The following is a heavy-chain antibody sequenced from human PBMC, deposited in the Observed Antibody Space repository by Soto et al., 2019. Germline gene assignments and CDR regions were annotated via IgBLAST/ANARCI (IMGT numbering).Heavy chain of an antibody. CDR3: ARHLRYDSIGYRAPLPYNWFGP. CDR2: IDPSDSYT. J-gene: IGHJ5*02. D-gene: IGHD3-22*01. CDR1: GYSFTSYW. Sequence: GESLKISCKGSGYSFTSYWISWVRQMPGKGLEWMGRIDPSDSYTNYSPSFQGHVTISADKSISTAYLQWSSLKASDTAMYYCARHLRYDSIGYRAPLPYNWFGPWGQGSLVTV. V-gene: IGHV5-10-1*01.